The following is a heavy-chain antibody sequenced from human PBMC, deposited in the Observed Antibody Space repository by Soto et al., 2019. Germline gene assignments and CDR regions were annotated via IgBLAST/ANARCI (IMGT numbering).Heavy chain of an antibody. CDR3: ARVGWVGAPPGTDF. D-gene: IGHD1-26*01. J-gene: IGHJ4*02. CDR1: GGTFSSYV. Sequence: QLVQSGAEVKKPGSSVKISCKASGGTFSSYVISWLRQAPGQGLEWMGGVIPILGTAYYAPNLQGRVTITADGSTRTAYMELNRLTSADTAVYFCARVGWVGAPPGTDFWGQGTLVTVSS. CDR2: VIPILGTA. V-gene: IGHV1-69*01.